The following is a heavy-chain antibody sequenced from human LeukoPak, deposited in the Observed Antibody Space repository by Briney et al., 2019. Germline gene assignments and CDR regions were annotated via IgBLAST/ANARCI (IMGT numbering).Heavy chain of an antibody. J-gene: IGHJ3*02. Sequence: SETLSLTCTVSGGSISSSSYYWGWIRQPPGKGLEWIGSIYYSGSTYYNPSLKSRVTISVDTSKNQFSLKLSSVTAADTAVYYCARPRITMVRGRDDAFDIWGQGTMVTVSS. CDR3: ARPRITMVRGRDDAFDI. D-gene: IGHD3-10*01. CDR2: IYYSGST. V-gene: IGHV4-39*01. CDR1: GGSISSSSYY.